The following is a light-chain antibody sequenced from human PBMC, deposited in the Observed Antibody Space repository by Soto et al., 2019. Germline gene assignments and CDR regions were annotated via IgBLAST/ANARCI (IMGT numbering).Light chain of an antibody. CDR2: SNN. V-gene: IGLV1-44*01. CDR1: NSNIGTNS. J-gene: IGLJ3*02. Sequence: QSVLTQPPSASGTPGQRVTISCSGSNSNIGTNSMNWYQQLPGTAPKLLIHSNNQRPSGVPDRFSGSKSGTSASLAISGLQWGDEGDYYCAAWDGSLNGWVFGGGTKLPAL. CDR3: AAWDGSLNGWV.